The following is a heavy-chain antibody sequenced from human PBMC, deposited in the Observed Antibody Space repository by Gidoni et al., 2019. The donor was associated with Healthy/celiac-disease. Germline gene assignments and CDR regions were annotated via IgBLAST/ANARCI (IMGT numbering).Heavy chain of an antibody. CDR2: ISYDGSNK. D-gene: IGHD3-22*01. CDR1: GFTFSSYG. V-gene: IGHV3-30*18. Sequence: QVQLVESGGGVVKHGRSLRLSCAAPGFTFSSYGMHWVRQAPGKGLEWVAVISYDGSNKYYADSVKGRFTISRDNSKNTLYLQMNSLRAEDTAVYYCAKDKALYYYDSSGYYDYWGQGTLVTVSS. J-gene: IGHJ4*02. CDR3: AKDKALYYYDSSGYYDY.